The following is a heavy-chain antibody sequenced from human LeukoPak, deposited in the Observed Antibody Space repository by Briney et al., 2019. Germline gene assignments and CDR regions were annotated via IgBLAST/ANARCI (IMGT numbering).Heavy chain of an antibody. CDR3: ARDRSTVDYYGLDV. CDR1: GGSISSGDSY. CDR2: TYHSGIT. D-gene: IGHD4-11*01. Sequence: PSETLSLTCTVSGGSISSGDSYWSWIRQPPEKGLEYIGYTYHSGITFYNPSLRSRVTVSIDTSRNQFSLKLSSVTAADTAVYYCARDRSTVDYYGLDVWGQGTTVIVSS. V-gene: IGHV4-30-4*01. J-gene: IGHJ6*02.